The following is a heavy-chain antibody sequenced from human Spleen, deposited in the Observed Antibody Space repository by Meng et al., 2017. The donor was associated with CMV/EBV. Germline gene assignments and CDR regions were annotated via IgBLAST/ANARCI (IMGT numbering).Heavy chain of an antibody. CDR1: GFTFSSYS. D-gene: IGHD6-19*01. CDR3: ARDAIAVAIDY. Sequence: SCAASGFTFSSYSMNWVRQAPGKGLEWVSSISSSSSYIYYADSVKGRFTISRDNAKNSLYLQMNSLRAEDTAVYYCARDAIAVAIDYWGQGTLVTVSS. CDR2: ISSSSSYI. J-gene: IGHJ4*02. V-gene: IGHV3-21*01.